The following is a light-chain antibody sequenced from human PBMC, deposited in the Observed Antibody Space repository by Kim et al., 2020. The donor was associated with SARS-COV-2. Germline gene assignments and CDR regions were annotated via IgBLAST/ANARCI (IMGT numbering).Light chain of an antibody. Sequence: ETVLTQSPATLSLSPGERATLSCRASQSISSYLAWYQQKPGQAPRLLIYDASNRATGIPARFSGSGSGTDFTLTISSLEPEDFAVYYCQQRNGWPLTFGGGTKVDIK. J-gene: IGKJ4*01. V-gene: IGKV3-11*01. CDR3: QQRNGWPLT. CDR1: QSISSY. CDR2: DAS.